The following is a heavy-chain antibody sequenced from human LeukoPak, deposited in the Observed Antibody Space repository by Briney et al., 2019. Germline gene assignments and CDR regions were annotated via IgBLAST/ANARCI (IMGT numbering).Heavy chain of an antibody. CDR2: ISSSGSTI. CDR3: AKDSRDGYNLGY. V-gene: IGHV3-48*03. Sequence: GGSLRLSCAASGFTFSSYEMNWVREAPGRGLEWVSYISSSGSTIYYADSVKGRFTISTDNAKNSLYLQMNSLRAEDTAVYYCAKDSRDGYNLGYWGQGTQVTVSS. D-gene: IGHD5-24*01. J-gene: IGHJ4*02. CDR1: GFTFSSYE.